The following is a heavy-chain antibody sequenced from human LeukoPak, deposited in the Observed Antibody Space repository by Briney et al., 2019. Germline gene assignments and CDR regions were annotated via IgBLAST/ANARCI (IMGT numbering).Heavy chain of an antibody. CDR3: ARSSWRYCSSTSCYMMYSAFDY. V-gene: IGHV4-34*01. J-gene: IGHJ4*02. CDR2: FNHSGST. CDR1: GGSFSGYY. D-gene: IGHD2-2*02. Sequence: SETLSLTCAVYGGSFSGYYWSWIRQPPGKGLEWIGEFNHSGSTNYNPSLKSRVTISVDTSKNQFSLKLSAVTAADTAVYYCARSSWRYCSSTSCYMMYSAFDYWGQGTLVTVSS.